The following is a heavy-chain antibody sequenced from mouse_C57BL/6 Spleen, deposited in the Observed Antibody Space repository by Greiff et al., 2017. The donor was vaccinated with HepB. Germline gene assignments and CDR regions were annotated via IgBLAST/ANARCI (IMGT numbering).Heavy chain of an antibody. J-gene: IGHJ2*01. V-gene: IGHV1-62-2*01. CDR2: FYPGRGSI. D-gene: IGHD1-1*01. Sequence: VQLQQSGAELVKPGASVKLSCKASGYTFTEYTIHWVKQRPGQGLEWIGWFYPGRGSITYNEKLKDKATLTADKAPSTVYMELSRLQSEDCAVYFCERHEDNTVVATGVDYWGQGTTVTVSS. CDR1: GYTFTEYT. CDR3: ERHEDNTVVATGVDY.